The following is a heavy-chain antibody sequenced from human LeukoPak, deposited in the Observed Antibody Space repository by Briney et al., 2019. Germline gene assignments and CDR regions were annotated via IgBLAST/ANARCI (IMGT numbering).Heavy chain of an antibody. J-gene: IGHJ4*02. CDR2: VYTSGST. Sequence: SETLSLTCTVSGGSISSYYWSWIRQPPGKGLEWIGYVYTSGSTNYNPSLKSRVTISVDTSKNQFSLKLSSVTAADTAVYYCARGPLGGSGSYSVDYWGQGTLVIVSS. CDR1: GGSISSYY. CDR3: ARGPLGGSGSYSVDY. D-gene: IGHD3-10*01. V-gene: IGHV4-4*09.